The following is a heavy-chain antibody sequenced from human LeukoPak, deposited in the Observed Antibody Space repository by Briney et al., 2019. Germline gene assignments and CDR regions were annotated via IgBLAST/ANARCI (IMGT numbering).Heavy chain of an antibody. CDR2: INPNSGGT. Sequence: ASVKVSCKASGYTFTGYYMHWGRQAPGQGLEWMEWINPNSGGTNYAQKFQGWVTMTRDTSISTAYMELSRLRSDDTAVYYCARARGGRYYDSSGYPDYWGQGTLVTVSS. CDR1: GYTFTGYY. V-gene: IGHV1-2*04. J-gene: IGHJ4*02. D-gene: IGHD3-22*01. CDR3: ARARGGRYYDSSGYPDY.